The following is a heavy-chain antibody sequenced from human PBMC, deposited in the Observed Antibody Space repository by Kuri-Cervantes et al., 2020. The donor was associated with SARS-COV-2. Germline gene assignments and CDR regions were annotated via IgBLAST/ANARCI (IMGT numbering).Heavy chain of an antibody. D-gene: IGHD5-12*01. Sequence: GESLKISCAASGFTVSSNYMTWVRQAPGKGPEWVSIIYSDGSTFYADSVKGRFTISRDNSKNTLSLQMNSLRAEDTAVYYCAKPLGYSGYDPPDYWGQGTLVTVSS. CDR3: AKPLGYSGYDPPDY. V-gene: IGHV3-66*04. J-gene: IGHJ4*02. CDR1: GFTVSSNY. CDR2: IYSDGST.